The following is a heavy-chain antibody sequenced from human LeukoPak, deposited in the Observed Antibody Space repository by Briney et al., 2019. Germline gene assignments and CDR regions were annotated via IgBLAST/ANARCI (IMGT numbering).Heavy chain of an antibody. J-gene: IGHJ6*02. V-gene: IGHV1-2*02. D-gene: IGHD1-26*01. CDR1: GYTFTGYY. CDR3: ARLSGSYYYYYYGMDV. Sequence: ASVKVSCKASGYTFTGYYMHWVRQAPGQGLEWMGWINPNSGGTNYAQKFQSRVTMTRDTSISTAYMELSRLRSDDTAVYYCARLSGSYYYYYYGMDVWGQGTTVTVSS. CDR2: INPNSGGT.